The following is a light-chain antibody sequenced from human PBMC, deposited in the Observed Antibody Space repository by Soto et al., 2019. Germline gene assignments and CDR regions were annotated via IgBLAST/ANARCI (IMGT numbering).Light chain of an antibody. CDR3: CSYGRSVV. CDR2: ETS. J-gene: IGLJ2*01. CDR1: SNDVGTYNL. V-gene: IGLV2-23*01. Sequence: QSALTQPASVSGSPGQSITISCTGISNDVGTYNLVSWYQHRPGKAHKLIIYETSKRPSGLPNRFSGSKSGITASLTISGLHAEDEADYYCCSYGRSVVFGGGTKLTVL.